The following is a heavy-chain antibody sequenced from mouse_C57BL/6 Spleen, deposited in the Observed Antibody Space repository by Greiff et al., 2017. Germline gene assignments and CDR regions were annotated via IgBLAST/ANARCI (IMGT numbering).Heavy chain of an antibody. V-gene: IGHV3-6*01. CDR1: GYSITSGYY. J-gene: IGHJ4*01. CDR2: ISYDGSN. CDR3: ASDYGYAMDY. D-gene: IGHD1-1*01. Sequence: VQLQQSGPGLLKPSQSLSLTCSVTGYSITSGYYWNWIRQFPGNKLEWMGYISYDGSNNYNPSLKNRNSITRDTSKNQFFLKLNSVTTEDTATYYCASDYGYAMDYWGQGTSVTVSS.